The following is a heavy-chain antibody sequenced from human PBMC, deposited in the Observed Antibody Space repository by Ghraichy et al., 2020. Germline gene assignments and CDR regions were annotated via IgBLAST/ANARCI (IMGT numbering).Heavy chain of an antibody. Sequence: SETLSLTCTVSGGSISSYYWSWIRQPPGKGLEWIGYIYYSGSTNYNPSLKSRVTISVDTSKNQFSLKLSSVTAADTAVYYCARVLAAAGSMAFDIWGQGTMVTVSS. CDR3: ARVLAAAGSMAFDI. J-gene: IGHJ3*02. CDR2: IYYSGST. D-gene: IGHD6-13*01. V-gene: IGHV4-59*01. CDR1: GGSISSYY.